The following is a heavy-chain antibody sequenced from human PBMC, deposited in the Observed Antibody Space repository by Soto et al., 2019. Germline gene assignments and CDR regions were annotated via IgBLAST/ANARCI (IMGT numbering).Heavy chain of an antibody. CDR3: ARYRNYYDSSGYILDSYYYYGMDV. V-gene: IGHV1-69*13. J-gene: IGHJ6*02. D-gene: IGHD3-22*01. CDR2: IIPNNGKA. CDR1: GYTFTSYG. Sequence: ASVKVSCKASGYTFTSYGISWVRQAPGQGLEWMGWIIPNNGKANYAQKFQGRVTITADESTSTAYMELSSLRSEDTAVYYCARYRNYYDSSGYILDSYYYYGMDVWGQGTTVTVSS.